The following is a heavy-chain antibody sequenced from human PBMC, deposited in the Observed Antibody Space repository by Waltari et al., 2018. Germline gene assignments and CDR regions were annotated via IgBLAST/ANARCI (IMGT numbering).Heavy chain of an antibody. CDR2: IYYSGST. Sequence: QLQLQESGPGLVKPSETLSLTCTVSGGSISSSSYYWGWIRQPPGKGLEWIGRIYYSGSTYHNPSLKRRVTISVDTSKNQFSLKLSSVTAADTAVYYCASTVYYDSSGWTYYFDYWGQGTLVTVSS. J-gene: IGHJ4*02. V-gene: IGHV4-39*01. CDR3: ASTVYYDSSGWTYYFDY. CDR1: GGSISSSSYY. D-gene: IGHD3-22*01.